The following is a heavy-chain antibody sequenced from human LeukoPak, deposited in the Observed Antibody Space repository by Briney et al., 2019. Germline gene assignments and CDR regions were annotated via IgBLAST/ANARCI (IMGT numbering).Heavy chain of an antibody. D-gene: IGHD1-26*01. J-gene: IGHJ4*02. Sequence: GGSLRLSCAASGFTFSSYEMNWVRQAPGKGLEWVSYISSSSNTICYADSVKGRFTISRDNAKNSLSLQMNSLRAEDTAVYYCARSGGSYIDYWGQGTLVTVSS. V-gene: IGHV3-48*03. CDR1: GFTFSSYE. CDR2: ISSSSNTI. CDR3: ARSGGSYIDY.